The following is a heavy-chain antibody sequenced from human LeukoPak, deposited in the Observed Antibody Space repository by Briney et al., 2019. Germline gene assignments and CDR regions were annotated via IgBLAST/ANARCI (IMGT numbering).Heavy chain of an antibody. CDR3: AVGGDFWSRSIDAFDI. Sequence: GGSLRLSCAASGFTFSNYAMSWVRQAPGKGLEWVSGINTSGGSTYYADSVKGRFTISRDNSKNTLYLQMNSLRAEDTAIYYCAVGGDFWSRSIDAFDIWGQGTMVTVSS. J-gene: IGHJ3*02. D-gene: IGHD3-3*01. V-gene: IGHV3-23*01. CDR2: INTSGGST. CDR1: GFTFSNYA.